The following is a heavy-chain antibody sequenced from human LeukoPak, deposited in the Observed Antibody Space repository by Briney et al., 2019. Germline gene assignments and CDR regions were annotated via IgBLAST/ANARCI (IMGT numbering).Heavy chain of an antibody. V-gene: IGHV3-21*06. CDR1: GFTFSSYS. CDR3: ARDLLEAPSFLEWLPQYSFDY. D-gene: IGHD3-3*01. Sequence: PGGSLRLSCAVSGFTFSSYSMNWVRQAPGKGLEWVSSISRSSSSIYYADSVKGRFSISRDNAKNSLYLQMNSLRAEDTAVYYCARDLLEAPSFLEWLPQYSFDYWGQGTLVTVSS. J-gene: IGHJ4*02. CDR2: ISRSSSSI.